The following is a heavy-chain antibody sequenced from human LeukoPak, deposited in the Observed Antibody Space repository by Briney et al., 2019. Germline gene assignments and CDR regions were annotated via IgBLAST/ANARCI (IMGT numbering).Heavy chain of an antibody. CDR2: IYPGDSDT. V-gene: IGHV5-51*01. CDR1: GYSFTSYW. CDR3: ARHTYYYDSSGYYYFDY. D-gene: IGHD3-22*01. Sequence: GESLKISCKGSGYSFTSYWIGWVRQMPGKGLEWMGIIYPGDSDTRYSPSFQGQVTISADKSISTAYLQWGSLKASDTAMYYCARHTYYYDSSGYYYFDYWGQGTLVTVSS. J-gene: IGHJ4*02.